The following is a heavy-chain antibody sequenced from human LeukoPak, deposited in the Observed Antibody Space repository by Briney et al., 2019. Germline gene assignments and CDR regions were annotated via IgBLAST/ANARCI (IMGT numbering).Heavy chain of an antibody. J-gene: IGHJ4*02. CDR1: GFTLSDYY. CDR2: ISGTSTYT. V-gene: IGHV3-11*05. CDR3: ARDISYCGGDCAPYYFDY. Sequence: PGGALRLSCAASGFTLSDYYTSWIRQAPGKGLEWVSYISGTSTYTNYADSVKGRFTISRDNAKNSLYLQMNSLRAEDTAVYYCARDISYCGGDCAPYYFDYWGQGTLVTVSS. D-gene: IGHD2-21*02.